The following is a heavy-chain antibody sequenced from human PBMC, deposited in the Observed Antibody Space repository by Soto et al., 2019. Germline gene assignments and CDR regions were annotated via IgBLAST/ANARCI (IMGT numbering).Heavy chain of an antibody. CDR2: IYHSGST. D-gene: IGHD3-3*02. Sequence: PSETLSLTGAVSGYSISSGYYWGWIRQPPEKGLGWIGSIYHSGSTYYNRCLKSRVTISVDTSKNQFSLKLSSVTAADTAVYYRARLPVLAAGGFDPWGQGTLVTVSS. CDR3: ARLPVLAAGGFDP. J-gene: IGHJ5*02. V-gene: IGHV4-38-2*01. CDR1: GYSISSGYY.